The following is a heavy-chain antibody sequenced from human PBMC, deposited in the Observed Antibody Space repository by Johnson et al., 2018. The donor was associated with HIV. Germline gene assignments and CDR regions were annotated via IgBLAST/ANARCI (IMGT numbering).Heavy chain of an antibody. CDR1: GFTFNNAW. CDR2: IKSKNDGGTE. D-gene: IGHD3-3*01. CDR3: CRQGFLEWYDHFDI. J-gene: IGHJ3*02. V-gene: IGHV3-15*01. Sequence: VQLVESGGGLVQAGGSLRLSCAASGFTFNNAWMSWVRQAPGKGLEWVGRIKSKNDGGTEDYAAPVKGRFTISRDDSKNTLYLQMNSLKTEDTAVYYCCRQGFLEWYDHFDIWGQGTMVTVSS.